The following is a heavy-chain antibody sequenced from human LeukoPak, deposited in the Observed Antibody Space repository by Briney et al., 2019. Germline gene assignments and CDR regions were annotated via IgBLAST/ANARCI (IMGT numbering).Heavy chain of an antibody. CDR1: GFIFSSYA. V-gene: IGHV3-23*01. Sequence: PGGSLRLSCAASGFIFSSYAMSWVRQAPGKGLEWVSGISGSGGSTYYADSVKGRFTISRDNAKNSLYLQMNSLRAEDTAVYYCASQSYYDFWSGYPEALDYWGQGTLVTVSS. J-gene: IGHJ4*02. CDR2: ISGSGGST. CDR3: ASQSYYDFWSGYPEALDY. D-gene: IGHD3-3*01.